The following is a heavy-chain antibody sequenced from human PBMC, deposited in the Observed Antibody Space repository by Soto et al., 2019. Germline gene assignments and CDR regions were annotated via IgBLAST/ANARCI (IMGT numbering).Heavy chain of an antibody. CDR3: ARRRVITSNYYYYYYMDV. Sequence: ASVKVSCKASGYDFASYGISWVRQAPGQGLEWVGWISANSGNTDNAQKFQGRVTMTRNTSMSTAYMELSSLRSEDTAVYYCARRRVITSNYYYYYYMDVWGKGTTVTVSS. V-gene: IGHV1-8*01. CDR2: ISANSGNT. J-gene: IGHJ6*03. D-gene: IGHD3-22*01. CDR1: GYDFASYG.